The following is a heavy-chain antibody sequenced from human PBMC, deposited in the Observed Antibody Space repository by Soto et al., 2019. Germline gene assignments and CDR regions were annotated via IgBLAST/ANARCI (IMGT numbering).Heavy chain of an antibody. CDR2: IYYSGST. D-gene: IGHD5-18*01. CDR3: ARGGYSYGPGPNYYYYYGMDV. J-gene: IGHJ6*02. V-gene: IGHV4-59*01. CDR1: GGSISSYY. Sequence: SETLSLTCTVSGGSISSYYWSWIRQPPGKGLEWIGYIYYSGSTNYNPSLKSRVTISVDTSKNQFSLKLSSVTAADTAVYYCARGGYSYGPGPNYYYYYGMDVCGQGTTVTVSS.